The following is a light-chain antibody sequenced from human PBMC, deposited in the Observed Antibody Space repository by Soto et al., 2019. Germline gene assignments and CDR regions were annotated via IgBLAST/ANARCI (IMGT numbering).Light chain of an antibody. Sequence: QSALTQPASVSGSPGQSITISCTGTSSDVGGYNHVSWYQHSPGKAPKLILFAVSDRPLGVSHRFSGSKSGNTASLTISGLQADDESDYYCCSYTSLSTLVFGGGTKLTVL. CDR1: SSDVGGYNH. J-gene: IGLJ2*01. CDR3: CSYTSLSTLV. CDR2: AVS. V-gene: IGLV2-14*01.